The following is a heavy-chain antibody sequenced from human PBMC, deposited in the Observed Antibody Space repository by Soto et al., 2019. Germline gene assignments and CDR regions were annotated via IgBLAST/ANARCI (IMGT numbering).Heavy chain of an antibody. CDR2: IYYSGST. V-gene: IGHV4-59*01. CDR1: GGSISSYY. Sequence: SETLSLTCTVSGGSISSYYWSWIRQPPGNGLEWIGYIYYSGSTNYNPSLKSRVTISVDTSKNQFSLKLSSVTAADTAVYYCARDLGYYDSSGYYYWFDPWGQGTLVTVSS. J-gene: IGHJ5*02. CDR3: ARDLGYYDSSGYYYWFDP. D-gene: IGHD3-22*01.